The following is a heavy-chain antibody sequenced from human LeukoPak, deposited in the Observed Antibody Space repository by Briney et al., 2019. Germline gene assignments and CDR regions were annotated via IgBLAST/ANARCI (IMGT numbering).Heavy chain of an antibody. D-gene: IGHD3-10*01. V-gene: IGHV3-43*02. Sequence: GGSLRLSCAAPGFTFGHYAMHWVRQVPGKGLEWVSLISGDGDDTYYADSVKGRFTISRDISGNALFLLMDSLRSEDTALYYCAKDRGGYYGSGTSYSFYGMDVWGPGTTVTVSS. J-gene: IGHJ6*02. CDR1: GFTFGHYA. CDR3: AKDRGGYYGSGTSYSFYGMDV. CDR2: ISGDGDDT.